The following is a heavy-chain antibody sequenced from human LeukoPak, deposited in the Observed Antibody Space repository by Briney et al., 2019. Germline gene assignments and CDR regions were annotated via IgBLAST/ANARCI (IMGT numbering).Heavy chain of an antibody. Sequence: ASVKVSCKAPGYTFTGYYMHWGRQAPGQGLEWMGWINPNSGGTNYAQKFQGRVTMTTGTSISTAYMELSRLRSDDTAVYYCARDLGALYRGGAFYLWGKATMVTVSS. D-gene: IGHD3-16*01. CDR1: GYTFTGYY. CDR2: INPNSGGT. J-gene: IGHJ3*01. CDR3: ARDLGALYRGGAFYL. V-gene: IGHV1-2*02.